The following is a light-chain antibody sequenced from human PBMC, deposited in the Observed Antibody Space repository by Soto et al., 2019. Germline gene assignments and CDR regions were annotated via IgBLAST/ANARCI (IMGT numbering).Light chain of an antibody. V-gene: IGLV2-14*01. CDR3: NSYTSKSTGV. J-gene: IGLJ1*01. CDR1: SSDVGGYNY. Sequence: QSVLTQPASVSGSPGQSITISCTGTSSDVGGYNYVSWYQQHPGKAPKLIIYEVSNRPSGVSNRFSGSKSGNMASLTISGLQAEDEADYYCNSYTSKSTGVFGTGTKVTVL. CDR2: EVS.